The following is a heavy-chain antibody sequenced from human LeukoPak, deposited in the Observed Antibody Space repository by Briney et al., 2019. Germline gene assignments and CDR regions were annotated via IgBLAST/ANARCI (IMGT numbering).Heavy chain of an antibody. CDR3: AIMHGYYDGSGYWVQ. V-gene: IGHV3-23*01. CDR1: GFTFGSYA. D-gene: IGHD3-22*01. CDR2: ISPSGDRT. Sequence: GGSLRLSCAASGFTFGSYAMSWVRQAPGKGLEWGSFISPSGDRTSNADSVEGRFTISRDNPRNTLYLQMNSLRDEDTAVYYCAIMHGYYDGSGYWVQWGQGTLVAVSS. J-gene: IGHJ4*02.